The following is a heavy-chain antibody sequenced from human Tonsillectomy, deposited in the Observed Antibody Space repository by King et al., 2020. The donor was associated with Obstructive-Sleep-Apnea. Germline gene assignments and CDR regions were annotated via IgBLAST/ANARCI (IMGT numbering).Heavy chain of an antibody. J-gene: IGHJ2*01. CDR3: ARRGGTGDSWYFDL. CDR2: IYSGDSDT. Sequence: DVQLVESGAEVKKPGESLKISCKGSGYRFSNYWIGWVRQMPGKGLEWIGIIYSGDSDTRYSPSFQGQVTISADKAISTAYLQWSSLKASDTAMYYCARRGGTGDSWYFDLWGRGTLVTVSS. V-gene: IGHV5-51*01. D-gene: IGHD7-27*01. CDR1: GYRFSNYW.